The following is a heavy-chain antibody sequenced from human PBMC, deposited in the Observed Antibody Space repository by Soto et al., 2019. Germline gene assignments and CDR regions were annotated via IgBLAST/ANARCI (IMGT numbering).Heavy chain of an antibody. D-gene: IGHD4-17*01. J-gene: IGHJ4*02. Sequence: QVQLHESGPGLVKPSETLSLTCSVSDGSITSSSYYWGWIRQPPGKGLEWIGTMYYSGSTYYNPSLKSRVTISADTSNNQFSLRLSFVTAADTAVYYCASHEYGDLAIDSWGQGILVTVSS. CDR3: ASHEYGDLAIDS. CDR1: DGSITSSSYY. V-gene: IGHV4-39*01. CDR2: MYYSGST.